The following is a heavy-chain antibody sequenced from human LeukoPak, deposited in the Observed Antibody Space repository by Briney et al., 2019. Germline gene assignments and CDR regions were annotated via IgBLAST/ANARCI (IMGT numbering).Heavy chain of an antibody. D-gene: IGHD3-22*01. V-gene: IGHV3-30*19. CDR2: ISYDGSNK. CDR1: GFSFSSYA. CDR3: ARDPDDSSGSPFDY. J-gene: IGHJ4*02. Sequence: GGSLRLSCAASGFSFSSYAMHWVRQAPGKGLEWVAVISYDGSNKYYADSVKGRFTISRDNSKNTLYLQMNSLGAEDTAVYYCARDPDDSSGSPFDYWGQGTLVTVSS.